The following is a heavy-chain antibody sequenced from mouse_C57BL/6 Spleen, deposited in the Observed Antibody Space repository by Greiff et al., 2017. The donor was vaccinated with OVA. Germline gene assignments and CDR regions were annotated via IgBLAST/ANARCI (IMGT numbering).Heavy chain of an antibody. J-gene: IGHJ4*01. V-gene: IGHV1-82*01. D-gene: IGHD3-3*01. CDR2: IYPGDGDT. CDR3: AREGLRDYYAMDY. Sequence: QVQLKQSGPELVKPGASVKISCKASGYAFSSSWMNWVKQRPGKGLEWIGRIYPGDGDTNYNGKFKGKATLTADKSSSTAYMQLSSLTSEDSAVYFCAREGLRDYYAMDYWGQGTSVTVSS. CDR1: GYAFSSSW.